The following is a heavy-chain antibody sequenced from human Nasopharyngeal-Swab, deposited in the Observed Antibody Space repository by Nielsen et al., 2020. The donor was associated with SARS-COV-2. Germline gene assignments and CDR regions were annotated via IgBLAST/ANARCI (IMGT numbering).Heavy chain of an antibody. CDR3: TRCGGGCYSGRDY. D-gene: IGHD2-15*01. J-gene: IGHJ4*02. Sequence: GGSLRLSCAASGFTFSDSAIHWVRQASGKGLEWVGRVVSKGNNYATAYSASVKGRFIIFRDDPTNTAYLQMNSLKTEDTAMYYCTRCGGGCYSGRDYWGQGTLVTVSS. CDR2: VVSKGNNYAT. V-gene: IGHV3-73*01. CDR1: GFTFSDSA.